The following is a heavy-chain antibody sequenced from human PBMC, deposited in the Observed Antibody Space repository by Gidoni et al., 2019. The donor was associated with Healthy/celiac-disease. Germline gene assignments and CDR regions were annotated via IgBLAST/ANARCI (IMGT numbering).Heavy chain of an antibody. CDR2: IYYSGST. CDR1: GGSISSRRYY. J-gene: IGHJ6*02. CDR3: ARQDIVVVVAATPSGDV. V-gene: IGHV4-39*01. D-gene: IGHD2-15*01. Sequence: QLQLQASGPGLVKPSETLSLTCTVSGGSISSRRYYGGWIRQPPGKGLEWIGSIYYSGSTYYNPALKSRVTISVDTSKNQFSLKLSSVTAADTAVYYCARQDIVVVVAATPSGDVWGQGTTVTVSS.